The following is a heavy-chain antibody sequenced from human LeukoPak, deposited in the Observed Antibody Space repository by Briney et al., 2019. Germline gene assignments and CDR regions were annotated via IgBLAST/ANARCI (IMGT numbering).Heavy chain of an antibody. CDR1: GFTFSSHG. CDR2: ISYDGSNK. CDR3: ARQHTAATAFDY. Sequence: GRSLRLSCAASGFTFSSHGMHWVRQAPGKGLEWVTFISYDGSNKYYADSVNGRFTISRDNSKNTLFLQMNSLRAEDTAVYYCARQHTAATAFDYWGQGTLVTVYS. J-gene: IGHJ4*02. D-gene: IGHD6-13*01. V-gene: IGHV3-30*03.